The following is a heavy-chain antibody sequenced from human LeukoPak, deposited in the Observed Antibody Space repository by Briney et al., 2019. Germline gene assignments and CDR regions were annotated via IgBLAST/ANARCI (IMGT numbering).Heavy chain of an antibody. Sequence: SETLSLTCTVSGGSISSYYWSWIRQPPGKGLEWIGYIYYSGSTNYNPSLKSRVTISVDTSKNQFSLKLSSVTAADTAVYYCARAGRGGSPGYWGQGTLVTVSS. CDR1: GGSISSYY. CDR2: IYYSGST. J-gene: IGHJ4*02. D-gene: IGHD1-26*01. CDR3: ARAGRGGSPGY. V-gene: IGHV4-59*12.